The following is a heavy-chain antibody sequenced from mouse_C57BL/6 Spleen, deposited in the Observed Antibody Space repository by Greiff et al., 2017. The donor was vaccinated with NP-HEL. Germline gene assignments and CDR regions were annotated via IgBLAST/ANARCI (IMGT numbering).Heavy chain of an antibody. D-gene: IGHD1-1*01. CDR3: ARGGTVVATYWDEDFDY. Sequence: QVQLQQPGAELVKPGASVKLSCKASGYTFTSYWMHWVKQRPGRGLEWIGRIDPNSGGTKYNEKFKSKATLTVDKPSSTAYMQLSSLTSEDSAVYYGARGGTVVATYWDEDFDYWGQGTTLTVSS. J-gene: IGHJ2*01. CDR1: GYTFTSYW. V-gene: IGHV1-72*01. CDR2: IDPNSGGT.